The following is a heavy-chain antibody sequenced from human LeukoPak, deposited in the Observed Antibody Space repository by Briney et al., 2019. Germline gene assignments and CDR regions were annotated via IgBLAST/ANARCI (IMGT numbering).Heavy chain of an antibody. CDR2: INPNSGGT. Sequence: ASVKVSCKASGYTFTGYYMHWVRQAPGQGLEWMGWINPNSGGTNYAQKFQGRVTMTRDTSISTAYMELSSLRSDDTAVYYCARVEFPKGNYYDSSGYFGYWGQGTLVTVSS. V-gene: IGHV1-2*02. J-gene: IGHJ4*02. D-gene: IGHD3-22*01. CDR1: GYTFTGYY. CDR3: ARVEFPKGNYYDSSGYFGY.